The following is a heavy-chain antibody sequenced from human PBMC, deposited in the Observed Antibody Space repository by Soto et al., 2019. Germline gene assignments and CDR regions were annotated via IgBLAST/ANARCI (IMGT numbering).Heavy chain of an antibody. CDR1: GFTFSGYA. Sequence: QVHLVESGGGVVQPGRSLRLSCAASGFTFSGYAMHWVRQAPGEGLEWVAATSYDENYKYYADSVKGRFTISRDNSKNTLFLQMNSLRTEDTAVYYCARQGGSSGIWYFDYWGQGSLVTVSS. CDR2: TSYDENYK. J-gene: IGHJ4*02. V-gene: IGHV3-30*04. D-gene: IGHD6-6*01. CDR3: ARQGGSSGIWYFDY.